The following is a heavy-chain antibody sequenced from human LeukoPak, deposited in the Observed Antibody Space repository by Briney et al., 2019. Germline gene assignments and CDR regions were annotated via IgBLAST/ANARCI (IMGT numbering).Heavy chain of an antibody. CDR3: ARGVRGGTQYDAFDI. CDR2: IKQDGSNA. Sequence: PGGSLRLSCVASRFTFSNYWMHWVRQAPGRGLEWVANIKQDGSNAYYVDPVKGRLTISRDNAKNSVYLQMNSLRAEDTAVYYCARGVRGGTQYDAFDIWGQGTMVTVSS. V-gene: IGHV3-7*01. J-gene: IGHJ3*02. D-gene: IGHD1-7*01. CDR1: RFTFSNYW.